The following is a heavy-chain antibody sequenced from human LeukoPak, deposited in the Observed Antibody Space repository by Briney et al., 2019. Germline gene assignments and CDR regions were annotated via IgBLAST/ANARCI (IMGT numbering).Heavy chain of an antibody. Sequence: SQTLSLTCTVSGDSISSSDYYWSWIRQPPGKGLEWIGYIYYSGSTYYNPSLKSRVTISVDTSKNQLSLKLSSVTAADTAVYYCARGAAPDSYNWYDPWGQGTLVTVSS. CDR1: GDSISSSDYY. V-gene: IGHV4-30-4*01. D-gene: IGHD6-25*01. CDR2: IYYSGST. J-gene: IGHJ5*02. CDR3: ARGAAPDSYNWYDP.